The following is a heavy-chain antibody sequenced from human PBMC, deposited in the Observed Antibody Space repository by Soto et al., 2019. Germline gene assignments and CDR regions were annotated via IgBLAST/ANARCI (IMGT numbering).Heavy chain of an antibody. CDR1: GYTFTSYA. CDR2: INAGNGNT. D-gene: IGHD3-10*01. J-gene: IGHJ4*02. CDR3: ARSLMVRGVILGDY. V-gene: IGHV1-3*01. Sequence: ASVKVSFKASGYTFTSYAMHWVRQAPGQRLEWMGWINAGNGNTKYSQKFQGRVTITRDTSASTAYMELSSLRSEDTAVYYCARSLMVRGVILGDYWGQGTLVTVSS.